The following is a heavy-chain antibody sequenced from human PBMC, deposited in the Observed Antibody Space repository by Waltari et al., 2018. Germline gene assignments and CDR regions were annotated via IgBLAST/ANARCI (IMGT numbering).Heavy chain of an antibody. D-gene: IGHD3-10*01. V-gene: IGHV3-23*04. Sequence: EVQLVESGGGLVQPGGSLRLSCTASGFTFSSYGMTWVRQAPGKELEWVSAIGGSTGSTNYADSVRGRFTISRDNSKNTLYLQMNSLRAEDTALYYCAKSGRSPWAFDIWGQGTMVTVSS. CDR3: AKSGRSPWAFDI. CDR2: IGGSTGST. J-gene: IGHJ3*02. CDR1: GFTFSSYG.